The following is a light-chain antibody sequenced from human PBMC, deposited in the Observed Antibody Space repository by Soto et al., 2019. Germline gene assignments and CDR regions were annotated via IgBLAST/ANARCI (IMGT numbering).Light chain of an antibody. CDR2: KAS. CDR1: QSLVHSDGNTY. CDR3: MQGLTFT. Sequence: IVLTQSPLSLPVTLGQPASISCRSSQSLVHSDGNTYLNWFQQRPGQSPRRLIYKASNRDSGVPDRFSGSGSGTYFTLSISRVEADHVGIYYCMQGLTFTFGQATRVEIK. V-gene: IGKV2-30*02. J-gene: IGKJ1*01.